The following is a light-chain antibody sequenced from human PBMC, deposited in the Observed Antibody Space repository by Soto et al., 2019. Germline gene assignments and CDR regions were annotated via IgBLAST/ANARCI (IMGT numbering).Light chain of an antibody. Sequence: LTQPRSVSGSPGQSVTISCTGTSSDVGSYNFVSWHQQHPGKAPKLMIDDVAKRPSGVPDRFSGSKSGNTASLTIYGLQAEDEADYYCCTFAGRYSDVFGSGTKVTVL. V-gene: IGLV2-11*01. CDR2: DVA. CDR1: SSDVGSYNF. J-gene: IGLJ1*01. CDR3: CTFAGRYSDV.